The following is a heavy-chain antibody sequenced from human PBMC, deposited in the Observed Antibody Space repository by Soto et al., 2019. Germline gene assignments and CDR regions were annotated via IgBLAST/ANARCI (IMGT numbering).Heavy chain of an antibody. J-gene: IGHJ4*02. D-gene: IGHD6-13*01. V-gene: IGHV4-4*02. Sequence: QVQLQESGPGLVKPSGTLSLTCAVSGDSISSSKWWSWVRQPPGKGLEWIGEIYHSGSTNYNPSLKXGXXXSXXKSNNQFSLKLSSVPDADTAVYYCARGARQQQRDYWGQGTLVTVSS. CDR3: ARGARQQQRDY. CDR2: IYHSGST. CDR1: GDSISSSKW.